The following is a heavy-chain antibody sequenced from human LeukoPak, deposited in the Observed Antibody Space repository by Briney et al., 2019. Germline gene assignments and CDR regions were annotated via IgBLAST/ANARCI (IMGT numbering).Heavy chain of an antibody. CDR1: GFTFSSYA. V-gene: IGHV3-23*01. CDR3: AKTPDYCGGDCSYYYFDY. J-gene: IGHJ4*02. Sequence: PGGSLRLSCAASGFTFSSYAMSWVRQAPGKGLEWVSAISGSGGSTYYADSEKGRFTISRDNSKNTLYLQMNSLRAEDTAVYYCAKTPDYCGGDCSYYYFDYWGQGTLVTVSS. CDR2: ISGSGGST. D-gene: IGHD2-21*02.